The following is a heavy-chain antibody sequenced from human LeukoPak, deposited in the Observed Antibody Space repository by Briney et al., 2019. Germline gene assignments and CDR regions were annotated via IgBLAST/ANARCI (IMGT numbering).Heavy chain of an antibody. CDR1: GFAFLNYG. J-gene: IGHJ4*02. V-gene: IGHV3-23*01. D-gene: IGHD1-26*01. CDR3: AKDRVGATLYFDY. CDR2: ISGSGVTT. Sequence: GGSLRLSCATSGFAFLNYGMSWVRQAPGKGLEWVSAISGSGVTTYYAGSVKGRFTISRDNSKNTLYLQMNSLRAEDTAVYYCAKDRVGATLYFDYWGQGTLVTVSS.